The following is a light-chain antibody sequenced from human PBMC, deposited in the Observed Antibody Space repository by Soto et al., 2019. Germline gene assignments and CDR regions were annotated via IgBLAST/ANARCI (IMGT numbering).Light chain of an antibody. CDR3: QQFGGSLTWT. CDR2: DAS. Sequence: DIVLTQSPATLSLSPGERATLSCRASQSISSYLAWYQQKPGQAPRLLIYDASNRATGIPARFSGSGSGTDFTLTISRLEPEDCAVYYCQQFGGSLTWTFGQGTKVDIK. V-gene: IGKV3-11*01. CDR1: QSISSY. J-gene: IGKJ1*01.